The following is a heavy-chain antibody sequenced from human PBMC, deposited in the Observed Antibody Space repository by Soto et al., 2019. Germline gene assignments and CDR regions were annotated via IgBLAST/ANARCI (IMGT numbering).Heavy chain of an antibody. V-gene: IGHV1-69*01. J-gene: IGHJ6*02. Sequence: QVQLVQSGAEGKKPRSSVKVSCKASGGTLSSYAISWVRQAPGQGLEWMGGSMPIFGTANYAQKLQGRVTITADESKSTAYMELSSLRSEDTAVYYCASGSGSYPPWEYRGVGADYYYYCMDVCGQGTTVTVSS. D-gene: IGHD1-26*01. CDR2: SMPIFGTA. CDR1: GGTLSSYA. CDR3: ASGSGSYPPWEYRGVGADYYYYCMDV.